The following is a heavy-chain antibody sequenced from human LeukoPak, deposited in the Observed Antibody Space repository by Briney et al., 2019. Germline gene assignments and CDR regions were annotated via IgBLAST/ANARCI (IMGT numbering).Heavy chain of an antibody. V-gene: IGHV3-23*01. D-gene: IGHD3-10*01. CDR3: ANSELGGSISFGELF. J-gene: IGHJ4*02. CDR1: GFTFSSYA. Sequence: GGSLRLSCAASGFTFSSYAMSWVRQAPGKGLEWVSAISGSGGSTYYADSVKGRFTISRDNSKNTLYLQMNSLRAEDTAVYYCANSELGGSISFGELFWGQGTLVTVSS. CDR2: ISGSGGST.